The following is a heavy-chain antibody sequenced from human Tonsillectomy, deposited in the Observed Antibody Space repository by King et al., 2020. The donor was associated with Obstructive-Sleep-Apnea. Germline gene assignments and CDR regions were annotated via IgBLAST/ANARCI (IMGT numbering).Heavy chain of an antibody. CDR1: GGSTSSYH. D-gene: IGHD5-18*01. CDR2: IYYSGST. CDR3: AGGWIVDAPMGPNFDY. Sequence: VQLQESGPGLVKPSETLSLTCSVSGGSTSSYHWSWVRQPPGKGLEWIGYIYYSGSTTYNPSLKSRVTISVDTSKSQVSVKLSSVTAADTAVYYCAGGWIVDAPMGPNFDYWGQGMLVTVSS. V-gene: IGHV4-59*01. J-gene: IGHJ4*02.